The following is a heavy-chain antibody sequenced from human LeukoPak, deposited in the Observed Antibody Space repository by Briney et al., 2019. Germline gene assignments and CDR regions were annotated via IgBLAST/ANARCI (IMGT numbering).Heavy chain of an antibody. Sequence: QPGGTLRLSCAASGFTFTNYGMSWVRQAPGKGLEWVSAISGNGGNTYYADSVKGRFTISRDNSKNTLYLQMNSLRAEDTAVYYCANHLGYSGYDPQEYYFDYWGQGTLVTVSS. CDR1: GFTFTNYG. V-gene: IGHV3-23*01. CDR3: ANHLGYSGYDPQEYYFDY. CDR2: ISGNGGNT. J-gene: IGHJ4*02. D-gene: IGHD5-12*01.